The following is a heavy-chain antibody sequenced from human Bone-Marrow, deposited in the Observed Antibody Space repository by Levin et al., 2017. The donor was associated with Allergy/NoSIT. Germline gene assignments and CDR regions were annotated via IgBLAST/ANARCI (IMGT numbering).Heavy chain of an antibody. CDR1: GYLFTDFW. Sequence: NHGESLKISCKASGYLFTDFWIGWVRQLPGKGLEWMGIIYPGDSDARYRPSFQGQVTISVDRSTNTVYLQWFSLKASDTATYFCARKEAGYGSETIDYWGQGTRVTVSS. CDR2: IYPGDSDA. D-gene: IGHD3-10*01. CDR3: ARKEAGYGSETIDY. V-gene: IGHV5-51*01. J-gene: IGHJ4*02.